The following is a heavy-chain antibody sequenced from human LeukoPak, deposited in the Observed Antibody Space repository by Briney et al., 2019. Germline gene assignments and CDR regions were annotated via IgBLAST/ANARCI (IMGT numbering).Heavy chain of an antibody. CDR1: GFSFSTYT. CDR2: IQHDGSRT. V-gene: IGHV3-30-3*01. D-gene: IGHD4-23*01. J-gene: IGHJ2*01. CDR3: ARDHYGGNSWDLYFDL. Sequence: GGSLRLSCAASGFSFSTYTMNWVRQAPGKGLERVAGIQHDGSRTYYADSVKGRFTISRDNSKNTLYLEMNSLTPEDTALYYCARDHYGGNSWDLYFDLWGRGILVTVSA.